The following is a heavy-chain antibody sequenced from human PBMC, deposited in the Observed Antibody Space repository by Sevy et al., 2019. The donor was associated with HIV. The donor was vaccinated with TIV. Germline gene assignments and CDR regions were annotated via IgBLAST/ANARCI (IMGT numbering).Heavy chain of an antibody. J-gene: IGHJ4*02. Sequence: GGSLRLSCADSGFMFNSHAMSWVRQAPGKGLEWVSAISGSGGSTYYADSVKGRFTISRDNSKNTVYLQMNSLRAEDTAVYYCSKASGINRRIVVALRYWGQGTLVTVSS. V-gene: IGHV3-23*01. CDR1: GFMFNSHA. D-gene: IGHD3-22*01. CDR3: SKASGINRRIVVALRY. CDR2: ISGSGGST.